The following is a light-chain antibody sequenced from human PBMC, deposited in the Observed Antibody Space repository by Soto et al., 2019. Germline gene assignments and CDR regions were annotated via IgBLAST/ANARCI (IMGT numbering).Light chain of an antibody. Sequence: DIHMTQSPSSVSASVGDRVTITCRASQSISSYLNWYQQKPGKAPKLLIYAAYSLQSGVPSRFSGSGSGTDFTLTITSLEPEDFAVYFCHQSYNWPRVTCGQGTRLEIK. CDR3: HQSYNWPRVT. V-gene: IGKV1-39*01. CDR1: QSISSY. CDR2: AAY. J-gene: IGKJ5*01.